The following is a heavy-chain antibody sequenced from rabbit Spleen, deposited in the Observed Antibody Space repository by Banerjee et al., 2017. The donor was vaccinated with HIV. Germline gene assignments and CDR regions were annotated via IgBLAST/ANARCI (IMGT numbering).Heavy chain of an antibody. J-gene: IGHJ6*01. CDR2: IYVGSGTT. CDR3: ARVSETSGWGEDL. D-gene: IGHD4-1*01. Sequence: QSLEESGGDLVKPGASLTLTCTASGFDFNSDYMSWVRQAPGKGLEWIGCIYVGSGTTDYASWVNGRFTISGDNAQNTVDLQVNSLTAADTATYFCARVSETSGWGEDLWGPGTLVTVS. V-gene: IGHV1S7*01. CDR1: GFDFNSDY.